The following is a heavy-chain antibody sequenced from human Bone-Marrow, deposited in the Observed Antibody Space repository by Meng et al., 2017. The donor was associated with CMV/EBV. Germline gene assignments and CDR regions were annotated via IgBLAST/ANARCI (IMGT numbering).Heavy chain of an antibody. Sequence: SLKVSCKASGGTFSSYTISWVRQAPGQGLEWMGRIIPILGIANYAQKFQGRVTITADKSTSTAYMELSSLRSEDTAVYYCARDGPGAATHLDYWGQGTLVTVSS. CDR3: ARDGPGAATHLDY. CDR1: GGTFSSYT. J-gene: IGHJ4*02. V-gene: IGHV1-69*04. CDR2: IIPILGIA. D-gene: IGHD2-15*01.